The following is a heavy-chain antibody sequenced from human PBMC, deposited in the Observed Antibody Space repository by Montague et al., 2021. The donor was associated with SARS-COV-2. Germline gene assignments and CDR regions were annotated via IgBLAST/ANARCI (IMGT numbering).Heavy chain of an antibody. V-gene: IGHV4-39*01. CDR3: ARVATMVRGVIPGYFDY. CDR2: IYYSGST. J-gene: IGHJ4*02. D-gene: IGHD3-10*01. CDR1: GGSISSSSYH. Sequence: SETLSLTCTVSGGSISSSSYHWGWIRQPPGKGLEWIGSIYYSGSTYYNPSLKSRVTISVDTSKNQFSLKLSSVTAADTAVYYCARVATMVRGVIPGYFDYWGQGTLVTVSS.